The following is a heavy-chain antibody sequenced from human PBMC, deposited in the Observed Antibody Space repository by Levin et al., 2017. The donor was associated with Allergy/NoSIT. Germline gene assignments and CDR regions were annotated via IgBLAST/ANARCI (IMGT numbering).Heavy chain of an antibody. Sequence: PGGSLRLSCAASGFTFNNYAMSWVRQAPGKGLEWVSAIINSGVGTYYADSVKGRFTISRDNSKNTMYLQMNSLRAEDTAVYFCAKDAIRGSDQPYYIAYWGQGTLVTASS. CDR3: AKDAIRGSDQPYYIAY. J-gene: IGHJ4*02. CDR1: GFTFNNYA. V-gene: IGHV3-23*01. CDR2: IINSGVGT. D-gene: IGHD6-19*01.